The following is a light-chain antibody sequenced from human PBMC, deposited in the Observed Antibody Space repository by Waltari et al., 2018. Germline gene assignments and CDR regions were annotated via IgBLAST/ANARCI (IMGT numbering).Light chain of an antibody. V-gene: IGLV2-11*01. CDR2: DFN. CDR1: SSDVGGYNY. CDR3: CSYAGSRYV. Sequence: QSALTQPHSVSGSPGQSVTISCTGTSSDVGGYNYVSWYQHHPGKAPKLIIYDFNEGPSGVPDRFSGSKSGNTASLTISGLQAEDEADYYCCSYAGSRYVFGTGTKVTVL. J-gene: IGLJ1*01.